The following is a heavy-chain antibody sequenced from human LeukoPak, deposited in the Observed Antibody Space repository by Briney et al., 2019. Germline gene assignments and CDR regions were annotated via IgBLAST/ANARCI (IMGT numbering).Heavy chain of an antibody. J-gene: IGHJ4*02. V-gene: IGHV3-48*01. Sequence: GGSLRLSCAASGFTVSSNYMSWVRQAPGKGLEWISYISRDSSIIYYADSVRGRFTISRVNAKNSLYLQMNSLRAEDTAVYYCVRDNPRCCGVVPANIDDYWGQGTLVTVSS. CDR1: GFTVSSNY. CDR2: ISRDSSII. CDR3: VRDNPRCCGVVPANIDDY. D-gene: IGHD2-15*01.